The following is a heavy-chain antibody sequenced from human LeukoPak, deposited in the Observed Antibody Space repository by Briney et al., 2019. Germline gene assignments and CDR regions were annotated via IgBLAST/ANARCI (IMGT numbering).Heavy chain of an antibody. J-gene: IGHJ1*01. D-gene: IGHD6-13*01. CDR2: IYYSGST. CDR3: AGGVAAAGRGGFQH. V-gene: IGHV4-59*07. Sequence: PSATLSLTCTVAGGSISSYYWSWIRQRPGKGLVCGGYIYYSGSTNYNPSLKSRVIISVDTSKNHFSLKLSSVTAADTAMYYCAGGVAAAGRGGFQHWARAPWSPSPQ. CDR1: GGSISSYY.